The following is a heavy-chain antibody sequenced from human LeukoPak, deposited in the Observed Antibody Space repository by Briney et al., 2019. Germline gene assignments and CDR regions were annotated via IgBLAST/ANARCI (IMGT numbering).Heavy chain of an antibody. CDR3: ARGLLGSQKDYGGNSYMDV. J-gene: IGHJ6*03. Sequence: GSLRLSCAASGFTFSSYEMNWVRQAPGKGLEWVSYISSSGSTIYYADSVKGRFTISRDNAKNSLYLQMNSLRAEDTAVYYCARGLLGSQKDYGGNSYMDVWGKGTTVTISS. V-gene: IGHV3-48*03. CDR1: GFTFSSYE. CDR2: ISSSGSTI. D-gene: IGHD4-23*01.